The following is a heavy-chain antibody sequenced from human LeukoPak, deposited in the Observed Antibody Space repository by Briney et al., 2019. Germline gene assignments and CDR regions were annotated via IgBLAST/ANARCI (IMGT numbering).Heavy chain of an antibody. J-gene: IGHJ1*01. Sequence: GGSLRLSCAASGFTFSSYCMHWVRQAPGKGLVWVSRITSDGKTNYADSVKGGFTISRDNAKNTVSLQKYSLRAEAAGVYYCARAPSEIGGYYPEYFRHWGQGTLVTVSS. V-gene: IGHV3-74*01. CDR2: ITSDGKT. CDR1: GFTFSSYC. D-gene: IGHD3-22*01. CDR3: ARAPSEIGGYYPEYFRH.